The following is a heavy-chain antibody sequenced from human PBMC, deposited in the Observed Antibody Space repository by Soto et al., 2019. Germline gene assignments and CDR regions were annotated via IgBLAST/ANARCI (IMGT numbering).Heavy chain of an antibody. J-gene: IGHJ6*04. V-gene: IGHV4-34*01. D-gene: IGHD6-25*01. CDR1: GGSFSGYY. CDR2: INHSGSS. Sequence: SETLSLTCAVYGGSFSGYYWSWIRQPPGKGLEWIGEINHSGSSNYNPSLKSRVTISVDTSKNQFYLKLSSVTAADPAVYYCARVFSAGFFTTPIYYYSMDVWVKGT. CDR3: ARVFSAGFFTTPIYYYSMDV.